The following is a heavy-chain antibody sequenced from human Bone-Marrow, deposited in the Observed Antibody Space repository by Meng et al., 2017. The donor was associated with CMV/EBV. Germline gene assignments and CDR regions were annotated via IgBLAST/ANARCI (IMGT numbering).Heavy chain of an antibody. CDR1: GYSFTKYW. CDR2: IHPDDSDA. J-gene: IGHJ6*02. Sequence: GESLKISCKSSGYSFTKYWIGWVRQMPGKGLECMGIIHPDDSDARYSPSFQGQFTFSAAKSTSTAYLQWNSLKASDTAIYYCARLRQKEYNFWTASQYFYGMDVGGQGTTVTVSS. V-gene: IGHV5-51*01. D-gene: IGHD3/OR15-3a*01. CDR3: ARLRQKEYNFWTASQYFYGMDV.